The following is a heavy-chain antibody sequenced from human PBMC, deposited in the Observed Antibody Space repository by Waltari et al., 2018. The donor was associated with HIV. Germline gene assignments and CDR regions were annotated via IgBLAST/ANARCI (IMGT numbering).Heavy chain of an antibody. D-gene: IGHD2-8*01. CDR3: TRGNGHAFDL. CDR2: INSEWSST. J-gene: IGHJ3*01. V-gene: IGHV3-74*01. CDR1: GFTVSSYW. Sequence: EVQLVESGGGSVQPGGSLRLSCAASGFTVSSYWMFWVRQVPGKGLVWVSRINSEWSSTTYADSVKGRFTISRDNAKNTLYLQMNSLRAEDTAMYYCTRGNGHAFDLWGQGTMVTVSS.